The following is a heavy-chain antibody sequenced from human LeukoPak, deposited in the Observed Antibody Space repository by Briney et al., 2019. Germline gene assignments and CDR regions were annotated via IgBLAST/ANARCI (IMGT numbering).Heavy chain of an antibody. Sequence: SQTLSLTCTVSGGSISNGDYYWSWIRQHPGKGLGWIGYIYYSGSTYYNPSLKSRVTISVDTSKNQFSLKLNSVTAADTAVYYCARTDSSGYRADYWGQGILVTVSS. D-gene: IGHD3-22*01. CDR2: IYYSGST. CDR1: GGSISNGDYY. V-gene: IGHV4-31*03. J-gene: IGHJ4*02. CDR3: ARTDSSGYRADY.